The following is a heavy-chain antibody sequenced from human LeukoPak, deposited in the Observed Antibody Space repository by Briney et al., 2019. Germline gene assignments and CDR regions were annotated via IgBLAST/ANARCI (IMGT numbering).Heavy chain of an antibody. V-gene: IGHV4-59*01. CDR2: IYYSGST. CDR1: GGSISSYY. J-gene: IGHJ4*02. Sequence: SETLSLTCTVSGGSISSYYWSWLRQPPGKGLEWIGYIYYSGSTNYNPSLKSRVTISVDTSKNQFSLKLSSVTAADTAVYYCARERNDFWSGGLDYWGQGTLVTVSS. D-gene: IGHD3-3*01. CDR3: ARERNDFWSGGLDY.